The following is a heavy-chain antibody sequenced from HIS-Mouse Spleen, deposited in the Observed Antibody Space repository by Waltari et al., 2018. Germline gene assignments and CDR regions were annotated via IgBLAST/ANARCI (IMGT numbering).Heavy chain of an antibody. D-gene: IGHD6-13*01. CDR3: ARVLAAAGQSYYFDY. J-gene: IGHJ4*02. V-gene: IGHV4-34*01. CDR2: SNHSGST. CDR1: GGSFSGYY. Sequence: QVQLQQWGAGLLKPSETLSLTCAVYGGSFSGYYWSWIRQPPGKGREWIGESNHSGSTNYNPSLKSRVTISVETSKNQFSLKLSSVTAADTAVYYCARVLAAAGQSYYFDYWGQGTLVTVSS.